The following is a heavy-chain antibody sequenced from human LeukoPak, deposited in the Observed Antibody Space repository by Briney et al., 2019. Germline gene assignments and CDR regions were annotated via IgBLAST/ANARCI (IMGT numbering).Heavy chain of an antibody. V-gene: IGHV3-23*01. CDR3: AKLAGNYDFWSGYYQGIDY. Sequence: GSLRLSCAASGFTFSSYAMSWVRQAPGKGLEWVSAISGSGGSTYYADSVKGRFTISRDNSKNTLYLQMNSLRAEDRAVYYCAKLAGNYDFWSGYYQGIDYWGQGTLVTVSS. D-gene: IGHD3-3*01. CDR2: ISGSGGST. J-gene: IGHJ4*02. CDR1: GFTFSSYA.